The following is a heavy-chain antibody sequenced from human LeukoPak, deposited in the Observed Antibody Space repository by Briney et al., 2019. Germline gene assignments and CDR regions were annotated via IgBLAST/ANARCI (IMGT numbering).Heavy chain of an antibody. Sequence: PGGSLSLSCAASGFTFSSYWMSWVRQAPGKGLEWVANIKQDGSEKYYVDSVKGRFTISRDNAKNSLYLQMNSLRAEDTAVYYCATYSGYRYFDYWGQGTLVTVSS. J-gene: IGHJ4*02. CDR2: IKQDGSEK. CDR1: GFTFSSYW. CDR3: ATYSGYRYFDY. V-gene: IGHV3-7*01. D-gene: IGHD5-12*01.